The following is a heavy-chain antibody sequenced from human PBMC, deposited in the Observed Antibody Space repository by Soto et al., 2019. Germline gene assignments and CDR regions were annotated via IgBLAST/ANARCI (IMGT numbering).Heavy chain of an antibody. J-gene: IGHJ5*02. Sequence: QLLESGGGLVQPGGSLRLSCAASGFTFSRYAMSWVRQAPGKGLEWVSGLTSSGTSTFYADSVKGRFSISRDNSKNIVYLQMDSLRAEDTATYYCANPRSDTPLLDPWGQGTLVTVSS. V-gene: IGHV3-23*01. CDR2: LTSSGTST. D-gene: IGHD2-15*01. CDR1: GFTFSRYA. CDR3: ANPRSDTPLLDP.